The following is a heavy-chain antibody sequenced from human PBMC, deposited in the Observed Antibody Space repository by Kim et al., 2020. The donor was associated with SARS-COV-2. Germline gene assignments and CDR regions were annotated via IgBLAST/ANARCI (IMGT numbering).Heavy chain of an antibody. V-gene: IGHV3-43*02. CDR3: GKGSATTGDTDY. Sequence: GGSLRLSCAASGFTFHDHAMHWVRQAPGKGLEWVSLTSRDGSITYYADSVKGRFTISRDNSKDSLYLQMNSLRTEDTAFYYCGKGSATTGDTDYWGQGTLLTVSS. J-gene: IGHJ4*02. CDR2: TSRDGSIT. D-gene: IGHD7-27*01. CDR1: GFTFHDHA.